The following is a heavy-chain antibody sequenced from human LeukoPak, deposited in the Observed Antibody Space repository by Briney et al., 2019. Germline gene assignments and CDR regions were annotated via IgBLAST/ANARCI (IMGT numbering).Heavy chain of an antibody. Sequence: GGSLRLSCSASGFTFSSYAMHWVRQAPGKGLEYVSAISSNGGSTYYADSVKGRFTISRDNSKNTLYLQMSSLRAEDTAVYYCARDAAYCGGDCYTSPYYFDYWGQGTLVTVSS. CDR3: ARDAAYCGGDCYTSPYYFDY. D-gene: IGHD2-21*02. CDR1: GFTFSSYA. V-gene: IGHV3-64D*06. J-gene: IGHJ4*02. CDR2: ISSNGGST.